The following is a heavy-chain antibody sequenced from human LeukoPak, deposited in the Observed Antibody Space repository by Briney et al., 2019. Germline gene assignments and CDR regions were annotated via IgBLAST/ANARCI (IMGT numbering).Heavy chain of an antibody. V-gene: IGHV4-39*01. CDR3: ARVHSSGWPYYYYYMDV. CDR2: IYYSGST. Sequence: SETLSLTCTVSGGSISSSSYYWGWIRQPPGTGLEWIGSIYYSGSTYYNPSLKSRVTISVDTSKNQFSLKLSSVTAADTAVYYCARVHSSGWPYYYYYMDVWGKGTTVTISS. D-gene: IGHD6-19*01. CDR1: GGSISSSSYY. J-gene: IGHJ6*03.